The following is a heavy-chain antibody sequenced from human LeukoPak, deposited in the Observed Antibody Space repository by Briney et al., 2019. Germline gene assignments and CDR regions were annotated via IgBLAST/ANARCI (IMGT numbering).Heavy chain of an antibody. V-gene: IGHV3-30*04. CDR3: ARDQLFCSDGSRSAHNWFDP. D-gene: IGHD5-24*01. Sequence: QPGRSLRLSCSASGFTFGKYAFHWVRQAPGKGLEWVSIISYDGSHKYYADSVKGRFTISRDDSNNTLFLQMNSLRPADTAVYYCARDQLFCSDGSRSAHNWFDPWGPGTLVTVSS. J-gene: IGHJ5*02. CDR1: GFTFGKYA. CDR2: ISYDGSHK.